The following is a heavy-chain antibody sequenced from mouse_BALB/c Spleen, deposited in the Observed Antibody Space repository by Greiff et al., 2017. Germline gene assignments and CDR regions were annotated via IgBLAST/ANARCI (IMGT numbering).Heavy chain of an antibody. Sequence: VQLQQSGAELVKPGASVKLSCTASGFNIKDTYMHWVKQRPEQGLEWIGRIDPANGNTKYDPTFQGKATITADTSSNTAYLQLSSLTSEDTAVYYCASYGSSHRYFDYWGQGTTLTVSS. CDR1: GFNIKDTY. D-gene: IGHD1-1*01. CDR2: IDPANGNT. J-gene: IGHJ2*01. CDR3: ASYGSSHRYFDY. V-gene: IGHV14-3*02.